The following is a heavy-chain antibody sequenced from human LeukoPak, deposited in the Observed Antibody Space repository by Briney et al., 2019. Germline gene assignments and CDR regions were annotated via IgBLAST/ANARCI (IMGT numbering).Heavy chain of an antibody. CDR3: ARGKRAYENWFDP. J-gene: IGHJ5*02. Sequence: SETLSPTCTVSGGSISSSSYYWGWIRQPPGKGLEWIGSIYYSGSTHYNPSLKSRVTISVDTSKNQFSLKLSSVTAADTAVYYCARGKRAYENWFDPWGQGTLVTVSS. CDR2: IYYSGST. CDR1: GGSISSSSYY. V-gene: IGHV4-39*07. D-gene: IGHD2-8*01.